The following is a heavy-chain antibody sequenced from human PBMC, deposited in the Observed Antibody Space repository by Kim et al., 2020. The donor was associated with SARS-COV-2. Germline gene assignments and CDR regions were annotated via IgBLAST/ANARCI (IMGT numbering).Heavy chain of an antibody. Sequence: SETLSLTCTVSGGSVSSGSYYWSWIRQPPGKGLEWIGYIYYSGSTNYNPSLKSRVTISVDTSKNQFSLKLSSVTAADTAVYYCARDLEGGPYWYFDLWGRGTLVTVSS. V-gene: IGHV4-61*01. CDR3: ARDLEGGPYWYFDL. J-gene: IGHJ2*01. CDR1: GGSVSSGSYY. D-gene: IGHD2-15*01. CDR2: IYYSGST.